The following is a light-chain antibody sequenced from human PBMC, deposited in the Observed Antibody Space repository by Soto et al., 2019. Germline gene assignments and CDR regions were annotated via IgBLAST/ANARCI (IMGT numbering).Light chain of an antibody. V-gene: IGLV2-14*03. Sequence: QSVLTQPASVSGSPGQSITITCTGTRSDIGAYNFVSWYQQHPGEVPKLMLYDVSIRPSGVSNRFSGSKSGNTASLTISGLQAEDEADYYCTSWTTSTTMIFSGGTQLTVL. CDR1: RSDIGAYNF. CDR2: DVS. J-gene: IGLJ2*01. CDR3: TSWTTSTTMI.